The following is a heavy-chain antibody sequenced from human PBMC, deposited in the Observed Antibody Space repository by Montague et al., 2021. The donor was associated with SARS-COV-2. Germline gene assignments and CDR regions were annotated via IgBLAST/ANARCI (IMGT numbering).Heavy chain of an antibody. CDR1: GGSIGSSDYY. D-gene: IGHD3-3*01. CDR3: ARHGDRAEGRLSWFDP. J-gene: IGHJ5*02. V-gene: IGHV4-39*01. Sequence: SETLSLTCTVSGGSIGSSDYYWGWIRQPPGKGLEWIGSVYFSGFTYYNPSLKSRVTIPVDTSKNQLSLKLSSATAADTAVYYCARHGDRAEGRLSWFDPWGQGTLVTVSS. CDR2: VYFSGFT.